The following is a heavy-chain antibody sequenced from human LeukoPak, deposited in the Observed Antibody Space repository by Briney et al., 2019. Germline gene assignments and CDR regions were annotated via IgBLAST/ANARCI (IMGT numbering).Heavy chain of an antibody. CDR1: GFTFSSYS. V-gene: IGHV3-48*02. CDR3: ARETYYDFWSGYYRPYYYYYGMDV. D-gene: IGHD3-3*01. J-gene: IGHJ6*02. CDR2: ISSSSSTI. Sequence: GGSLRLSCAASGFTFSSYSMNRVRQAPGKGLEWVSYISSSSSTIYYADSVKGRFTISRDNAKNSLYLQMNSLRDEDTAVYYCARETYYDFWSGYYRPYYYYYGMDVWGQGTTVTVSS.